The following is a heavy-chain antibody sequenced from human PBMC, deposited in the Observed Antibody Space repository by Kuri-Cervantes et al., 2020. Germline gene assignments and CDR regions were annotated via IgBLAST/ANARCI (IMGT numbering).Heavy chain of an antibody. CDR2: ISGSGGST. D-gene: IGHD6-19*01. CDR1: GFTFSSYA. Sequence: GGSLRLSCAASGFTFSSYAMSWVRQAPGKGLEWVSAISGSGGSTYYADSVKGRFTVSRDNSKNTLYLQMNSLGAEDTAVYYCASLPYSSGPFSWGQGTLVTVSS. CDR3: ASLPYSSGPFS. J-gene: IGHJ5*02. V-gene: IGHV3-23*01.